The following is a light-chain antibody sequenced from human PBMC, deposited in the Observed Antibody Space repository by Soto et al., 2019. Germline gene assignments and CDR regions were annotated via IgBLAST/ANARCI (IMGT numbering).Light chain of an antibody. J-gene: IGKJ5*01. V-gene: IGKV1-5*03. CDR1: QRISSW. CDR2: KAS. CDR3: QQYNNWPPIT. Sequence: DIQMNKSPSTLSASVGERVPITCRASQRISSWLAWYQQKPGKAPKLLIYKASTLKSGVPSRFSGSGSGTEFTLTISGLQPEDLAVYYCQQYNNWPPITVGQGTR.